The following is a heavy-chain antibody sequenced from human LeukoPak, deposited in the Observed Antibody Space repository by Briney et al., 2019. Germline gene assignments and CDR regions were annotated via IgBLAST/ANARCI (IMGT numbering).Heavy chain of an antibody. D-gene: IGHD4-17*01. J-gene: IGHJ4*02. V-gene: IGHV1-69*13. CDR2: IIPIFGTA. CDR1: GGTFSSYA. CDR3: ATANGDSYGDYVYYFDY. Sequence: SVKVSCKASGGTFSSYAISWVRQAPGQGLEWMGGIIPIFGTANYAQKFQGRVTITADESTSTAYMELSSLRSEDTAVYYCATANGDSYGDYVYYFDYWGQGTLVTVSS.